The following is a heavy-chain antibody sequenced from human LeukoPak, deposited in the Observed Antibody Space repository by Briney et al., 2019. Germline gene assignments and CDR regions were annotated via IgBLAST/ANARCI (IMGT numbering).Heavy chain of an antibody. D-gene: IGHD2-21*01. CDR2: LKYDGGIK. CDR1: GFTFNIFD. Sequence: GKSLRLSCAASGFTFNIFDMHWVRQAPGKGLDWVAFLKYDGGIKDYADFVKDRFIISRDNSKNTLYLQLNSLRVEDTAVYYCARDRGEKNFDYWGQGTMVTASS. V-gene: IGHV3-33*01. CDR3: ARDRGEKNFDY. J-gene: IGHJ4*02.